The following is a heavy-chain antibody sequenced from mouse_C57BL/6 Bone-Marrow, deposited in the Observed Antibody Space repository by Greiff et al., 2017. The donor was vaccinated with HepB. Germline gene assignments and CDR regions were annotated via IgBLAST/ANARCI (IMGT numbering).Heavy chain of an antibody. V-gene: IGHV1-82*01. CDR2: IYPGDGDT. J-gene: IGHJ3*01. CDR3: ARSATMVTEFAY. CDR1: GYAFSSSW. Sequence: VQLQQSGPELVKPGASVKISCKASGYAFSSSWMNWVKQRPGKGLEWIGRIYPGDGDTNYNGKFKGKATLTADKSSSTAYMQLSSLTSEDSAVYFCARSATMVTEFAYWGQGTLVTVSA. D-gene: IGHD2-2*01.